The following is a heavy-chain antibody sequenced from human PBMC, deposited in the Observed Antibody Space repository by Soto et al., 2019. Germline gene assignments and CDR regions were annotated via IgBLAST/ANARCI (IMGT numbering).Heavy chain of an antibody. CDR1: GASISNTDYY. V-gene: IGHV4-30-4*01. J-gene: IGHJ4*02. CDR3: ARPTVITPRFDS. Sequence: TLSLTCSVSGASISNTDYYWSWIRQPPGKGLEWIGYIYYSGTTYYNPSLKSRVTISVDTSKNQFSLNLSSVTAADTAVYYCARPTVITPRFDSWGQGALVTVSS. CDR2: IYYSGTT. D-gene: IGHD4-17*01.